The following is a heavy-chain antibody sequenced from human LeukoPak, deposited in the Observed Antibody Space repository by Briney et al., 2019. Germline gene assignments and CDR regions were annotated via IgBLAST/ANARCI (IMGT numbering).Heavy chain of an antibody. J-gene: IGHJ1*01. V-gene: IGHV1-2*02. Sequence: ASVTVSCMLSAYTFTDYYIHWVRQPPGHGLEWMGWINPNNGDTNFAPNFHGRVTMTRGTSINTAYMDLSRLRSDDTAVHFCARDEVRGVLRVYGAEYFHHWGQGTLVSVSS. CDR3: ARDEVRGVLRVYGAEYFHH. CDR2: INPNNGDT. CDR1: AYTFTDYY. D-gene: IGHD3-10*01.